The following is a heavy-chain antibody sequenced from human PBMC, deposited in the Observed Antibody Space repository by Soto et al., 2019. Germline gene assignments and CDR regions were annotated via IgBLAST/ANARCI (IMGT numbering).Heavy chain of an antibody. D-gene: IGHD3-22*01. Sequence: PSETLSLTCTVSGGSISSGDYYWSWIRQPPGKGLEWIGYIYYSGSTYYNPSLKSRVTISVDTSKNQFSLKLSSVTAADTAVYYCARDSSGYYYRDAFDIWGQGTMVTVS. J-gene: IGHJ3*02. V-gene: IGHV4-30-4*01. CDR3: ARDSSGYYYRDAFDI. CDR1: GGSISSGDYY. CDR2: IYYSGST.